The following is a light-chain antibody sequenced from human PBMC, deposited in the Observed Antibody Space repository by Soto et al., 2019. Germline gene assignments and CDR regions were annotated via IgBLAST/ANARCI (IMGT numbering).Light chain of an antibody. CDR3: SSFTSINTWV. CDR2: EVS. V-gene: IGLV2-14*01. J-gene: IGLJ3*02. Sequence: QSVLTQPASVSGSPGQSITISCTGTSSDVGGYNYVSWYQQHPGKAPKLMIYEVSNRPSGVSNRFFGSKSGNKASLTISGLQTEDEADYYCSSFTSINTWVFGGGTKVTVL. CDR1: SSDVGGYNY.